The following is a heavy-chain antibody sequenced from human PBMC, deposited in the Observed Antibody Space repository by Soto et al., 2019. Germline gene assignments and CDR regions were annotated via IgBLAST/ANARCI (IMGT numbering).Heavy chain of an antibody. J-gene: IGHJ5*02. CDR3: ARVSGGTVAAAGHWFDP. Sequence: ASVKVSCKASGYTFTSYYMRWVRQAPGQGLEWMGIINPSGGSTSYAQKFQGRVTMTRDTSTSTIYMELSSLRSEDTAVYYCARVSGGTVAAAGHWFDPWGQGTLVTVSS. D-gene: IGHD6-13*01. V-gene: IGHV1-46*01. CDR1: GYTFTSYY. CDR2: INPSGGST.